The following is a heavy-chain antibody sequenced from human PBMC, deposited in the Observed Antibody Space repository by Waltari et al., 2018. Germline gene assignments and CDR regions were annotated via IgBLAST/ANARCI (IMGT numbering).Heavy chain of an antibody. D-gene: IGHD2-8*02. J-gene: IGHJ3*02. CDR1: GFTSHYYA. V-gene: IGHV3-30*01. Sequence: QERLVESGGGVVQPGGTLRLCCVGTGFTSHYYAMHWVRQAPGKGAEWVAVISYVGSEKYYADSVKGRLTVSRDNTENTAYLQMVSLTAEDTAVYYCTRSVLGIELRDAFDIWGQGTMVTVSS. CDR3: TRSVLGIELRDAFDI. CDR2: ISYVGSEK.